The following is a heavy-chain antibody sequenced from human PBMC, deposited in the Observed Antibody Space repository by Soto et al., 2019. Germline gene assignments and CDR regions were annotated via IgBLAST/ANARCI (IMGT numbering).Heavy chain of an antibody. CDR1: GFTFSTYT. Sequence: GGSLRLSCAASGFTFSTYTMNWVRRAPGKGLEWVSGISENGRFTYYADSVKGRFTISRDDSKKMMFLQMSSLRAGDTAVYYCAKSGPTNFFDHWGQGSLVTVSS. CDR3: AKSGPTNFFDH. D-gene: IGHD1-26*01. J-gene: IGHJ4*02. CDR2: ISENGRFT. V-gene: IGHV3-23*01.